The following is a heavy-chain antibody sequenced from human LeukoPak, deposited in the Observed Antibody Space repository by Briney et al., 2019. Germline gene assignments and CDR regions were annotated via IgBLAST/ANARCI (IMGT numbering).Heavy chain of an antibody. CDR3: ARGSLLTALDY. J-gene: IGHJ4*02. Sequence: PSETLSLTCTVSGGSISSGGYYWSWIRQHPGKGLEWIGYIYYSGSTYYNPSPKSRVTISVDTSKNQFSLKLSSVTAADTAVYYCARGSLLTALDYWGQGTLVTVSS. D-gene: IGHD3-10*01. CDR2: IYYSGST. CDR1: GGSISSGGYY. V-gene: IGHV4-31*03.